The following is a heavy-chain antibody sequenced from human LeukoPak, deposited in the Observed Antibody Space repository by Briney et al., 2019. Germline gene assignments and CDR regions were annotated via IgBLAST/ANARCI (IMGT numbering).Heavy chain of an antibody. CDR2: ISSSGSTI. Sequence: PGGSLRLSCAASGFTFSSYEMNWVRQAPGKGLEWVSYISSSGSTIYYADSVKGRFTISRDNAKNSLYLQMNSLRAEDTAVYYCARAPGLGPFDYWGQGTLVTVSS. CDR3: ARAPGLGPFDY. D-gene: IGHD6-19*01. J-gene: IGHJ4*02. CDR1: GFTFSSYE. V-gene: IGHV3-48*03.